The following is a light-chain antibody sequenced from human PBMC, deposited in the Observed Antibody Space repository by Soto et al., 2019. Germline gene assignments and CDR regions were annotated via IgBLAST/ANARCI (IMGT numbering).Light chain of an antibody. Sequence: SVLTQAPSVSGSPGQSVPISCTGTSTDFVAYHRVSWLQQHPGRAPKLLIYSKNQRPSGVPDRFSGSKSGTSASRDIRGLQSDDTTEYDGASCDDSLDRYVFG. CDR3: ASCDDSLDRYV. CDR1: STDFVAYHR. CDR2: SKN. J-gene: IGLJ1*01. V-gene: IGLV1-44*01.